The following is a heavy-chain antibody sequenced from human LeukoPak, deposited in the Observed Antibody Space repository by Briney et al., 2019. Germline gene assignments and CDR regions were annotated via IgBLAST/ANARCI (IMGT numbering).Heavy chain of an antibody. CDR1: GGSISSHY. Sequence: PSETLSLTCTVSGGSISSHYWSWIRQPPGKGLEWIGYIYYSGSTNYNPSLKSRVTISVDTSKNRFSLKLSSVTAADTAVYYCARYSYANAFDIWGQGTMVTVSS. CDR3: ARYSYANAFDI. J-gene: IGHJ3*02. D-gene: IGHD5-18*01. V-gene: IGHV4-59*11. CDR2: IYYSGST.